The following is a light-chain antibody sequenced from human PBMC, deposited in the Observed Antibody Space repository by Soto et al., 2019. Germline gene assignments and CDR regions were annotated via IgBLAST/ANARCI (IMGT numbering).Light chain of an antibody. J-gene: IGLJ2*01. CDR3: AAWDDSLNGVV. CDR2: SNN. CDR1: SSNIGSKT. V-gene: IGLV1-44*01. Sequence: QSVLTQPPSASGTPGQRVTISYSGSSSNIGSKTVNWYQQVPGTAPKLLIYSNNQRPSGVPDRFSGSKSGTSVSLAISGLQSEDEADYYCAAWDDSLNGVVFGGGTKVTVL.